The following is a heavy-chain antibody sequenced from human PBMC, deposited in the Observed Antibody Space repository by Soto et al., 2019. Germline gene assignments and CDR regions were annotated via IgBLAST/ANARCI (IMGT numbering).Heavy chain of an antibody. V-gene: IGHV1-8*01. CDR1: GYTFTSSD. CDR3: ARGSNHCSGGSCYSDWFDP. D-gene: IGHD2-15*01. Sequence: QVQLVQSGAEVKKPGASVRVSCKASGYTFTSSDVYWVRQATGQGLELMGWMNPNTGNTGYAPKFPGRVTMTRNTSISTAYMELTSLRSEDTAVYYCARGSNHCSGGSCYSDWFDPWGQGTPVTVSS. J-gene: IGHJ5*02. CDR2: MNPNTGNT.